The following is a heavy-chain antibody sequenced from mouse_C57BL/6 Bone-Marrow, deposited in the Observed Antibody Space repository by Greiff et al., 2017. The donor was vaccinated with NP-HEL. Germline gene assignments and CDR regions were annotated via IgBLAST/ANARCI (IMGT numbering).Heavy chain of an antibody. CDR1: EYEFPSHD. Sequence: VQGVESGGGLVQPGESLKLSCESNEYEFPSHDMSWVRKTPEKRLELVAAINSDGGSTYYPDPMERRFIISRDNTKKTLYLQMSSLRSEDTALYYCARGRNSTIVNSYYFDYWGQGTTLTVSS. J-gene: IGHJ2*01. CDR2: INSDGGST. CDR3: ARGRNSTIVNSYYFDY. V-gene: IGHV5-2*01. D-gene: IGHD2-5*01.